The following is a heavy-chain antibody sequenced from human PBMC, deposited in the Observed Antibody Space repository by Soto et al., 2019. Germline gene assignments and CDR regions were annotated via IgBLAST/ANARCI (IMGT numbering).Heavy chain of an antibody. D-gene: IGHD3-22*01. CDR2: IVVGSGNT. J-gene: IGHJ5*02. Sequence: SVKVSCKASGFTFTSSAVQWVRQARGQRLEWIGWIVVGSGNTNYAQKFQERVTITRDMSTSTAYMELNSLRTEDTAVYYCASSSGSGYQNFFDPWGQGSLVTVSS. V-gene: IGHV1-58*01. CDR3: ASSSGSGYQNFFDP. CDR1: GFTFTSSA.